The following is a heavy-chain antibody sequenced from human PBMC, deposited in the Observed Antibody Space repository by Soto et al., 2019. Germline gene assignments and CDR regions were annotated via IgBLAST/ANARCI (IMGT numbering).Heavy chain of an antibody. Sequence: QPGGSLRLSCAASGFTFSSYAMSWVRQAPGKGLEWVSAISGSGGSTYYADSVKGRFTISRDNSKNTLYLQMNSLRAEDTAVYYCASQETHYYYGMDVWGQGTTVTVSS. CDR1: GFTFSSYA. V-gene: IGHV3-23*01. CDR2: ISGSGGST. CDR3: ASQETHYYYGMDV. J-gene: IGHJ6*02.